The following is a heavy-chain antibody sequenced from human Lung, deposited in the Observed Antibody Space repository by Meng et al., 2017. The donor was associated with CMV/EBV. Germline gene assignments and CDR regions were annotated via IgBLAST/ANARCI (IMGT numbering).Heavy chain of an antibody. D-gene: IGHD6-13*01. Sequence: ASVKVSCKASGYTLTNYYIHWVRQAPGQGLEWMGIINPSDNTTIYAQKFQGRVTMTRDTSTSTVYMELSSLRSDDTALYYCARDLGYSSSWYFQYYVDGWGHGPLVPVSS. J-gene: IGHJ4*01. CDR3: ARDLGYSSSWYFQYYVDG. CDR2: INPSDNTT. CDR1: GYTLTNYY. V-gene: IGHV1-46*01.